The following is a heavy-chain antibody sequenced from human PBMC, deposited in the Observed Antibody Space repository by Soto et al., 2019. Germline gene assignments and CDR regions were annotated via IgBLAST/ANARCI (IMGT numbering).Heavy chain of an antibody. D-gene: IGHD1-1*01. CDR3: ARSTSLGGIDV. V-gene: IGHV3-21*01. J-gene: IGHJ6*02. Sequence: EVQLVESGGGLVMPGGSLRLSCIASGFSFSTYSMNWVRQAPGKGLEWVSSIRRSGDYTYYADSVKGRFTISRDNAKNSLSLQMISLRAEATAVYYCARSTSLGGIDVWGQGTPVTVSS. CDR1: GFSFSTYS. CDR2: IRRSGDYT.